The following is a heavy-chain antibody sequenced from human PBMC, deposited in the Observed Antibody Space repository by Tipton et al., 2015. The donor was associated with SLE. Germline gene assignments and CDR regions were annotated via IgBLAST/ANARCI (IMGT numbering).Heavy chain of an antibody. CDR2: MYYSGNT. Sequence: TLSLTCTVSGGSISSSSYYWGWIRQPPGKGLEWIGSMYYSGNTYYNPSLKSRVTISVDTSKNQFSLKLSSVTAADTAVYYCTTRTRYYYGSGTLFDIWGQGTMVTVSS. J-gene: IGHJ3*02. V-gene: IGHV4-39*07. D-gene: IGHD3-10*01. CDR3: TTRTRYYYGSGTLFDI. CDR1: GGSISSSSYY.